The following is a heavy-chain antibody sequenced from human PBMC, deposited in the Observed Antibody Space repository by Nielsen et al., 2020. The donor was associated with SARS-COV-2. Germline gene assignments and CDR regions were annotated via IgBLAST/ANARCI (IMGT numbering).Heavy chain of an antibody. Sequence: VRQAQGKGLEWVGRIKSKTDGGTTDYAAPVKGRFTISRDDSKNTLYLQMNSLKTEDTAVYYCTTDGRGYYYYGMDVWGQGTTVTVSS. V-gene: IGHV3-15*01. J-gene: IGHJ6*02. D-gene: IGHD3-10*01. CDR3: TTDGRGYYYYGMDV. CDR2: IKSKTDGGTT.